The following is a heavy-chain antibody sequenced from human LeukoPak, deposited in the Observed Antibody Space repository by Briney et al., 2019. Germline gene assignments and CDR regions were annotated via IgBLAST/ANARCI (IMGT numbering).Heavy chain of an antibody. J-gene: IGHJ4*02. CDR2: IYYSGST. CDR3: DREDCSSTSCYIGRDEGGLYFDY. CDR1: GGSISSGDYY. Sequence: SETLSLTCTVSGGSISSGDYYWSWIRQPPGKGLEWIGYIYYSGSTYYNPSLKSRVTISVDTSKNQFSLKLSSVTAADTAVYYCDREDCSSTSCYIGRDEGGLYFDYWGQGTLVTVSS. V-gene: IGHV4-30-4*08. D-gene: IGHD2-2*02.